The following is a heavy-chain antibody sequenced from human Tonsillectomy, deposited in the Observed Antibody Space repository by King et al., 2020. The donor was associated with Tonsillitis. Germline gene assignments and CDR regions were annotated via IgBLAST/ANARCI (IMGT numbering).Heavy chain of an antibody. CDR3: ARDRSYGSGSYRPLDY. V-gene: IGHV3-20*04. CDR2: INWNGGST. J-gene: IGHJ4*02. Sequence: VQLVESGGGVVRPGGSLRLSCAASGFTFGDYGMSWVRQAPGKGLEWVSGINWNGGSTCYADSVKGRFTISRDNAKNSLYLQMNSLRAEDTALYYCARDRSYGSGSYRPLDYWGQGTLVTVSS. D-gene: IGHD3-10*01. CDR1: GFTFGDYG.